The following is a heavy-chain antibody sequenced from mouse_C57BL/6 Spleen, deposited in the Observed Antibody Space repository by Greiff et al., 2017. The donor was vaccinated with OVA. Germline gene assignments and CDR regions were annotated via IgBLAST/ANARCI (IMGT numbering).Heavy chain of an antibody. CDR2: IRSKSNNYAT. J-gene: IGHJ4*01. V-gene: IGHV10-1*01. Sequence: EVMLVESGGGLVQPKGSLKLSCAASGFSFNTYAMNWVRQAPGKGLEWVARIRSKSNNYATYYADSVKDRFTISRDDSESMLYLQVNNLKTEDTAMYYCVSLSMDYWGQGTSVTVSS. D-gene: IGHD6-5*01. CDR3: VSLSMDY. CDR1: GFSFNTYA.